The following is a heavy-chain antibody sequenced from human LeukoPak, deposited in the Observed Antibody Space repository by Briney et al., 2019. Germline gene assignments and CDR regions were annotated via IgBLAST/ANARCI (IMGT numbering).Heavy chain of an antibody. CDR3: ARIYGDGVGYFDY. J-gene: IGHJ4*02. CDR1: GGSISSYY. V-gene: IGHV4-59*01. CDR2: IYYSGST. Sequence: SETLSLTCTVSGGSISSYYWSWIRQPPGKGLEWIGYIYYSGSTNYNPSLKSRVTISVDTSKNQFSLKLSSVTAADTAVYYCARIYGDGVGYFDYWGQGTLVTVSP. D-gene: IGHD4-17*01.